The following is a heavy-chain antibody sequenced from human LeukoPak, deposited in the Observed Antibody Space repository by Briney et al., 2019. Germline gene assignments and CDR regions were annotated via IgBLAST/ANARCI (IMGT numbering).Heavy chain of an antibody. CDR2: ISAYNGNT. CDR1: GYTFTSYG. Sequence: SSVKVSCKASGYTFTSYGISWVRQAPGQGLEWMGWISAYNGNTNYAQKLQGRVTMTTDTSTRTAYMELRSLRSDDTAVYYCARFGVVVTAITFDYWGQGTLVTVSS. J-gene: IGHJ4*02. CDR3: ARFGVVVTAITFDY. V-gene: IGHV1-18*01. D-gene: IGHD2-21*02.